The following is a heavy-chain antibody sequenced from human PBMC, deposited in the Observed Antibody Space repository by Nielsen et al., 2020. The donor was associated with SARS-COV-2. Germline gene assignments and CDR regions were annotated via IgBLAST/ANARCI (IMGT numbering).Heavy chain of an antibody. J-gene: IGHJ3*02. CDR3: AKFPSSGDYVDDAFDI. V-gene: IGHV3-9*01. CDR1: GFTFDDYA. D-gene: IGHD4-17*01. CDR2: ISWNSGSI. Sequence: SLKISCAASGFTFDDYAMHWVRQAPGKGLEWVSGISWNSGSIGYADSVKGRFTISRDNAKNSLYLQMNSLRAEDTALYYCAKFPSSGDYVDDAFDIWGQGTMVTVSS.